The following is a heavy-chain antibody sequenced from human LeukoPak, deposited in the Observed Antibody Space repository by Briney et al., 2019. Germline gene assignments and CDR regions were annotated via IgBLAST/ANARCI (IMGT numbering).Heavy chain of an antibody. V-gene: IGHV1-18*01. CDR3: ARMGGWEQSDYDGNPDF. CDR1: GYTFTNYG. CDR2: ISSYKGDT. D-gene: IGHD4-23*01. Sequence: ASVKVSCKASGYTFTNYGISWVRQAPGQGLEWMGWISSYKGDTKYAQKYQGRVTMTTDTSTSTAYMELRSLRSDDTAVYYCARMGGWEQSDYDGNPDFWGQGTLVTVSS. J-gene: IGHJ4*02.